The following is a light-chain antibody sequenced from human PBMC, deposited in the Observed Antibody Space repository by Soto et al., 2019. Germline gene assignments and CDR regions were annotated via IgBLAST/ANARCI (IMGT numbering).Light chain of an antibody. CDR1: SSTIGSNN. Sequence: QSVLTQPPSASETPGQRVTVSCSGSSSTIGSNNVAWYKKLAGSAPKLLIYENDQRPSGVPDRFSGSKSGTSASLAISGLRPEDEATYYCSTWDDSLSSVLFGGGTKLTVL. CDR3: STWDDSLSSVL. CDR2: END. J-gene: IGLJ2*01. V-gene: IGLV1-47*01.